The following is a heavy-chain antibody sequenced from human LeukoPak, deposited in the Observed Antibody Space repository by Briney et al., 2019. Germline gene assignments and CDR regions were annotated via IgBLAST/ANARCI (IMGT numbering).Heavy chain of an antibody. D-gene: IGHD6-13*01. V-gene: IGHV4-39*01. CDR3: ASRTKHPPAAGNYYYMDV. CDR2: IYYSGST. Sequence: SETLSLTCTVSGGSISSSSYYWGWIRQPPGKGLEWIGSIYYSGSTYYNPSLKSRVTISVDTSKNQFSLKLSSVTAADTAVYYCASRTKHPPAAGNYYYMDVWGKGTTVTISS. J-gene: IGHJ6*03. CDR1: GGSISSSSYY.